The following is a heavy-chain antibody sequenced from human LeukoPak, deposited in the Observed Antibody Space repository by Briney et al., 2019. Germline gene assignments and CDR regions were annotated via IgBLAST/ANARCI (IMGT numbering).Heavy chain of an antibody. CDR1: GYSFTSYW. CDR3: ARQAFRGYSYGFEDY. CDR2: IYPGDSDT. D-gene: IGHD5-18*01. J-gene: IGHJ4*02. Sequence: GESLKISCKGSGYSFTSYWIGWVRQVPGKGLEWMGIIYPGDSDTRYSPSFQGQVTISADKSISTAYLQWSSLKASDTAMYYCARQAFRGYSYGFEDYWGQGTLVTVSS. V-gene: IGHV5-51*01.